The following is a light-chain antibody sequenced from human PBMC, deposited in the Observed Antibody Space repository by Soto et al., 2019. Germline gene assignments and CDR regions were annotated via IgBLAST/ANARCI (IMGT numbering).Light chain of an antibody. CDR1: QSVGSSY. CDR3: QHYGDSPL. CDR2: GSS. J-gene: IGKJ3*01. V-gene: IGKV3-20*01. Sequence: EIVLTQSPATRSVSAGERATLSWGASQSVGSSYVAWYQKNPGQAPRLLNYGSSSTAAGIPGMCSGSGCGTDFPLTISRMAHEDVAVYCCQHYGDSPLFCPGTKVDIK.